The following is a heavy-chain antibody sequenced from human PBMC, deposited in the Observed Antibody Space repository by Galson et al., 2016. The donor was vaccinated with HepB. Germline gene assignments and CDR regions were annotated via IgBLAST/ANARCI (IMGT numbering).Heavy chain of an antibody. CDR2: ISGSDDAT. J-gene: IGHJ4*02. Sequence: SLRLSCAASGFTFSSYAMTWVRQAPGKGLEWVSSISGSDDATYYADSVKGRFTSSRDNSKNTLYLQMYSLRAEDTAVYYCASGLRFLEWLHWGQGTLVTVSS. CDR1: GFTFSSYA. CDR3: ASGLRFLEWLH. D-gene: IGHD3-3*01. V-gene: IGHV3-23*01.